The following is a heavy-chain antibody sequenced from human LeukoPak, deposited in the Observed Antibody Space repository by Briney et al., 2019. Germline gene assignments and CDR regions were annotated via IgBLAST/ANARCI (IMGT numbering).Heavy chain of an antibody. D-gene: IGHD1-26*01. Sequence: PGGSLRLSCAASGFTFSSYSMNWVRQAPGKGLEWFSSISSSSSYIYYADSVKGRFTISRDNAKNSLYLQMNSLRAEDAAVYYCARVGPMGARSIDYWGQGTLVTVSS. CDR1: GFTFSSYS. V-gene: IGHV3-21*01. CDR3: ARVGPMGARSIDY. J-gene: IGHJ4*02. CDR2: ISSSSSYI.